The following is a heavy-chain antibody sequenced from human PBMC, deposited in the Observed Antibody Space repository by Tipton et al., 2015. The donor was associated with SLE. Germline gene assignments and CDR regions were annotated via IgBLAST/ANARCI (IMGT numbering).Heavy chain of an antibody. D-gene: IGHD3/OR15-3a*01. CDR2: IYPGDSDT. CDR1: GYSFSNYW. J-gene: IGHJ4*02. V-gene: IGHV5-51*01. CDR3: TRHEDWERRPDY. Sequence: QLVQSGAGVKKPGESLKISCKGSGYSFSNYWIGWVRQTPGKGLEWMGIIYPGDSDTRYSPSFLGQVSISADRSIRTAYLQWNSLKASDTAIYYCTRHEDWERRPDYWGQGTLVTVSS.